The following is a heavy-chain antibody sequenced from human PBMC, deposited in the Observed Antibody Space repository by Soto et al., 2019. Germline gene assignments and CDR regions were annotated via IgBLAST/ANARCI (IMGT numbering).Heavy chain of an antibody. V-gene: IGHV3-21*01. D-gene: IGHD1-1*01. CDR2: ISSSSSYI. J-gene: IGHJ6*03. Sequence: GSLRLSCAASGFTFSSYSMNWVRQAPGKGLEWVSSISSSSSYIYYADSVKGRFTISRDNAKNSLYLQMNSLRAEDTAVYYCARDTGGDWNDGPYYMDVWGKGTTVTVSS. CDR3: ARDTGGDWNDGPYYMDV. CDR1: GFTFSSYS.